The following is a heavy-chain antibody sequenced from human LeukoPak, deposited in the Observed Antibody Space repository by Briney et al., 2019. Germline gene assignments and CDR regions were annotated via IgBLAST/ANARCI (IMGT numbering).Heavy chain of an antibody. Sequence: SETLSLTCAVSGGSISSGGYSWSWIRQPPGKGLEWIGYIYHSGSTYYNPSLKSRVTISVDRSKNQFSLKLSSVTAADTAVYYCARDTYYYDSSGSESAAFDIWGQGTMVTVSS. CDR3: ARDTYYYDSSGSESAAFDI. V-gene: IGHV4-30-2*01. CDR2: IYHSGST. D-gene: IGHD3-22*01. CDR1: GGSISSGGYS. J-gene: IGHJ3*02.